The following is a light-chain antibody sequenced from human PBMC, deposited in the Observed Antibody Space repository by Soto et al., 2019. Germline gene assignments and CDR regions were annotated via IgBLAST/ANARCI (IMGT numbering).Light chain of an antibody. CDR2: WAS. Sequence: DIVMTQSPDSLAVSLGERATINCKSSQSVLYSSNNKNYLAWYQHKPGQPPKLHIYWASTRESGVPDRFSGSGSGTDFTLTISSLQAEDVAVYYCQQYYSSPYTFGQGTKLEIK. V-gene: IGKV4-1*01. CDR3: QQYYSSPYT. CDR1: QSVLYSSNNKNY. J-gene: IGKJ2*01.